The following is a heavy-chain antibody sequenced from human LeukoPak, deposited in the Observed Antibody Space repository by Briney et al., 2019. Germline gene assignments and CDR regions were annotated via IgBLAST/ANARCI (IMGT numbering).Heavy chain of an antibody. J-gene: IGHJ3*02. D-gene: IGHD3-22*01. CDR2: INCNSRNI. V-gene: IGHV3-9*01. CDR1: GFIFDDYA. Sequence: GGSLRLSCAASGFIFDDYAMHWVRQTPGKGLEWVSGINCNSRNIGYADSVKGRFTISRDNAKNSLYLQMNSLRAEDTAVYYRARTVVITPDAFDIWGQGTMVTVSS. CDR3: ARTVVITPDAFDI.